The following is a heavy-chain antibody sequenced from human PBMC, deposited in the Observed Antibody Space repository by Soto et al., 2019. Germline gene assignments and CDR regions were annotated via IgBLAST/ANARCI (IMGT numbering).Heavy chain of an antibody. CDR3: ARVGSTSAAGVLDY. CDR2: ISSSGSHT. Sequence: GGSLRLSCAASGFSFSDFYMSWIRQAPGKGLEWISYISSSGSHTPYADSVKGRFTISRDNAKNSVYLQMNSLRAEDTAVYYCARVGSTSAAGVLDYWGLGTLVTVSS. D-gene: IGHD6-13*01. V-gene: IGHV3-11*06. CDR1: GFSFSDFY. J-gene: IGHJ4*02.